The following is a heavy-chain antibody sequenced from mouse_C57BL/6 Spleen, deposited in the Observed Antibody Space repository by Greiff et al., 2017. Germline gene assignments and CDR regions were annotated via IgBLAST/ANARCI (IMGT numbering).Heavy chain of an antibody. Sequence: QVQLKQPGAELVRPGTSVKLSCKASGYTFTSYWMHWVKQRPGQGLEWIGVIDPSDSYTNYNQKFKGKATLTVDTSSSTAYMQLSSLTSEDSAVYYCARGGVWSLDYWGQGTTLTVSS. V-gene: IGHV1-59*01. J-gene: IGHJ2*01. D-gene: IGHD2-10*02. CDR1: GYTFTSYW. CDR2: IDPSDSYT. CDR3: ARGGVWSLDY.